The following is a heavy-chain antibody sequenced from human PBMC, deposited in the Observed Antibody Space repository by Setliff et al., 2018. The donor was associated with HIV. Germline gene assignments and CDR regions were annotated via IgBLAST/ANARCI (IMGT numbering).Heavy chain of an antibody. Sequence: NPSETLSLTCTVSDSGTYYWSWIRQPAGKGLEWIGRVSSRGDTNYNPSLKSRVTMSVDTSKNQFSLKLTSVTASDTAVYYCARAAAGNTGPFDFWGQGSPVTVSS. V-gene: IGHV4-4*07. CDR2: VSSRGDT. CDR1: DSGTYY. D-gene: IGHD4-17*01. CDR3: ARAAAGNTGPFDF. J-gene: IGHJ4*02.